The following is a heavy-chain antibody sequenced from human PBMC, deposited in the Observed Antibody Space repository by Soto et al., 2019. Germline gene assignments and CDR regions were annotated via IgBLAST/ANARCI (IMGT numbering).Heavy chain of an antibody. CDR1: GYTFSSYS. J-gene: IGHJ4*02. CDR3: ARDNGYYDL. Sequence: ASVKVSCKTSGYTFSSYSLNWVRQAPGQGLEWMAWISTYSGDTHYAGRVQGRVTVTLDKSARTAFMEMRGLTSDDTAVYFCARDNGYYDLWGQGTLVTVSS. V-gene: IGHV1-18*04. CDR2: ISTYSGDT.